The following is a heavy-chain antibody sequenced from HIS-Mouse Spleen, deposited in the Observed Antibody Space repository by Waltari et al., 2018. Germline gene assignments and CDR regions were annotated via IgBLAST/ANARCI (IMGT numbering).Heavy chain of an antibody. CDR1: GGSISSGDYY. Sequence: PGLVKPSQTLSLTCTVSGGSISSGDYYWSWIRQPPGKGLEWIGYIYYSGSTYYNPSLKSRVTISVDTSKNQFSLKLSSVTAADTAVYYCASCAAVAGTEFDLWGRGTLVTVSS. J-gene: IGHJ2*01. CDR3: ASCAAVAGTEFDL. CDR2: IYYSGST. V-gene: IGHV4-30-4*01. D-gene: IGHD6-19*01.